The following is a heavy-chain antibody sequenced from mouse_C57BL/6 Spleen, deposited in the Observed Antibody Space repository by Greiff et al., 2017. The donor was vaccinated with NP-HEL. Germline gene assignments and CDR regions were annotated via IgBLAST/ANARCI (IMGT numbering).Heavy chain of an antibody. V-gene: IGHV1-39*01. J-gene: IGHJ2*01. CDR2: INPNYGTT. CDR3: ARSYDYYGSSFDY. CDR1: GYSFTDYN. D-gene: IGHD1-1*01. Sequence: VQLQQSGPELVKPGASVKLSCKASGYSFTDYNMNWVKQSNGQSLEWIGVINPNYGTTSYHQKFKGKATLTVDPSSSTAYMQLNSLTSADSADYSCARSYDYYGSSFDYWGQGTTLTVSS.